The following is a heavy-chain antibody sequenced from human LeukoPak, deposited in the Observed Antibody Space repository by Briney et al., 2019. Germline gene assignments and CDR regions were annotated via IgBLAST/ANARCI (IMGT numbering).Heavy chain of an antibody. CDR3: AKPSTVYGDFDY. J-gene: IGHJ4*02. CDR1: GFTFSNYW. Sequence: GGSLRLSCAASGFTFSNYWMSWVRQAPGKGLEWVANIKKDGREKYYVDSVKGRFTISRDNSKNTLYLQMNSLRAEDTAVYYCAKPSTVYGDFDYWSQGTLVTVSS. D-gene: IGHD4-17*01. V-gene: IGHV3-7*02. CDR2: IKKDGREK.